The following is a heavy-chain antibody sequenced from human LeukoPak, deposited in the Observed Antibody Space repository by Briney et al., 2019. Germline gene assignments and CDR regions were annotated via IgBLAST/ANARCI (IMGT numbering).Heavy chain of an antibody. CDR3: ASDLYSNPNPFDI. J-gene: IGHJ3*02. D-gene: IGHD4-11*01. V-gene: IGHV1-2*02. CDR2: INPNSGGT. CDR1: GYTFTGYY. Sequence: ASVKVSCKASGYTFTGYYMHWVRQAPGQGLEWMGWINPNSGGTNYAQKFQGRVTMTRDTSISTAYMELSRLRSDDTAVYYCASDLYSNPNPFDIWGQGTMVTVSS.